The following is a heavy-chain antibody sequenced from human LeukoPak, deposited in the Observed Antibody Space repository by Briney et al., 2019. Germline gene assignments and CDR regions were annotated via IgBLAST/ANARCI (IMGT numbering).Heavy chain of an antibody. CDR2: ISGSGGST. V-gene: IGHV3-23*01. Sequence: PGGSLRLSCAASGFTFTTYAMSWVRQAPGKGLDWVSAISGSGGSTYYADSVKGRFTISRDNSKNTLYLQMNSLRAEDTAVYYCAKAPRGYSPFDCWGQGTLVTVSS. J-gene: IGHJ4*02. D-gene: IGHD6-13*01. CDR1: GFTFTTYA. CDR3: AKAPRGYSPFDC.